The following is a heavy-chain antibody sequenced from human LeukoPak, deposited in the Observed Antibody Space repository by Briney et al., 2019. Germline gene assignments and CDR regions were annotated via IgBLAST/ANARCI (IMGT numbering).Heavy chain of an antibody. CDR3: AKDTSTDYYDSSGYIDY. CDR2: ISGSGGST. Sequence: GGSLRLSCAASGFTFSSYAMSWVRQAPGKGLEWVSAISGSGGSTYYADSVKGRFTFSRDNSKNTLYLQMNSLRAEDTAVYYCAKDTSTDYYDSSGYIDYWGQGTLVTVSS. J-gene: IGHJ4*02. V-gene: IGHV3-23*01. D-gene: IGHD3-22*01. CDR1: GFTFSSYA.